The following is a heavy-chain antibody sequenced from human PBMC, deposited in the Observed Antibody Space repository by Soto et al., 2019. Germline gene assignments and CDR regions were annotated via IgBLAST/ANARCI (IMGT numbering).Heavy chain of an antibody. D-gene: IGHD1-26*01. CDR3: ATAGVGITTGDFHY. Sequence: PXGSLRLTFAASGISLSNYWMTWVRQAPGKGLEWVANVKQDGSGKYYVDSVTGRFTISRDNAKNSLYLQMNSLRAEDTALYYCATAGVGITTGDFHYWGQGALVTVSS. J-gene: IGHJ4*02. CDR1: GISLSNYW. V-gene: IGHV3-7*01. CDR2: VKQDGSGK.